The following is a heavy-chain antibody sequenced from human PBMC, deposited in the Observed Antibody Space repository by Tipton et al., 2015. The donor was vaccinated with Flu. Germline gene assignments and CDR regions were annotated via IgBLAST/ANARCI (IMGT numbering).Heavy chain of an antibody. V-gene: IGHV4-39*01. CDR2: IYYSGST. J-gene: IGHJ4*02. CDR3: ARLRKWLSVDY. Sequence: TLSLTCTVSGGSISSSSYYWGWIRQPPGKGLEWIGSIYYSGSTYYNPSLKSRVTISVDTSKNQFSLKLSSVTAADTAVYYCARLRKWLSVDYWGQGTLVTVSS. D-gene: IGHD3-22*01. CDR1: GGSISSSSYY.